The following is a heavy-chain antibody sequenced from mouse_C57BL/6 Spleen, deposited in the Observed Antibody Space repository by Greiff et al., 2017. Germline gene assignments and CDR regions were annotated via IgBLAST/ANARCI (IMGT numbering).Heavy chain of an antibody. CDR3: AWKGPYDSFAY. CDR2: IYPRSGNT. V-gene: IGHV1-81*01. Sequence: VQLKESGAELARPGASVKLSCKASGYTFTSYGISWVKQRTGQGLEWIGEIYPRSGNTYYNEKFKGKATLTADKSSSTAYMELRSLTSEDSAVYFCAWKGPYDSFAYWGQGTLVTVSA. CDR1: GYTFTSYG. J-gene: IGHJ3*01. D-gene: IGHD2-4*01.